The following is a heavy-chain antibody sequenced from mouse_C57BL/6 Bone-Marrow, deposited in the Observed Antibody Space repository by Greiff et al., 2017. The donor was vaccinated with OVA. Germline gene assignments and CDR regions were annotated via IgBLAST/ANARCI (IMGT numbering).Heavy chain of an antibody. CDR2: IYPRSGNT. CDR3: ARSGLLHWYFDV. J-gene: IGHJ1*03. D-gene: IGHD2-3*01. V-gene: IGHV1-81*01. CDR1: GYTFTSSG. Sequence: VNVVESGAELARPGASVKLSCKASGYTFTSSGISWVKQRTGQGLEWIGEIYPRSGNTYYNEKFKGKATLTADKSSSTAYMELRSLTSEDSAVYFCARSGLLHWYFDVWGTGTTVTVSS.